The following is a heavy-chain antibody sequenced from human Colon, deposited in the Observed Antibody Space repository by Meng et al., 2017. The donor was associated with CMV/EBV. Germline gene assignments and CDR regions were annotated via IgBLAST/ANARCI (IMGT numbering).Heavy chain of an antibody. D-gene: IGHD3-3*01. J-gene: IGHJ4*02. V-gene: IGHV4-39*07. CDR2: IYFSGTT. CDR3: ARESGRFWSGYSNPIH. Sequence: GSLRPSCTVSGAPITSSSYKWGWILQPPGKGLEWFGIIYFSGTTDFNPSLGSRVIMSVDTSRNQFSLRLHSVTAADTSMYYCARESGRFWSGYSNPIHWGQGVMVTVSS. CDR1: GAPITSSSYK.